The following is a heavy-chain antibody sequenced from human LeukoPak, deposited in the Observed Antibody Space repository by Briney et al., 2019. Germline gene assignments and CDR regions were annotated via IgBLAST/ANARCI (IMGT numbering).Heavy chain of an antibody. CDR2: ISSSSSYI. Sequence: VGSLRLSCAASGFTFSSYSMNWVRQAPGKGLEWVSSISSSSSYIYYADSVKGRFTISRDNAKNSLYLQMNSLRAEDTAVYYCARALTYGDNSYYYYYMDVWGKGTTVTVSS. J-gene: IGHJ6*03. CDR3: ARALTYGDNSYYYYYMDV. D-gene: IGHD4-17*01. CDR1: GFTFSSYS. V-gene: IGHV3-21*01.